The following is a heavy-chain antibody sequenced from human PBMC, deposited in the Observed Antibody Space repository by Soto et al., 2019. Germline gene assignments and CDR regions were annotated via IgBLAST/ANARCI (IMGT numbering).Heavy chain of an antibody. D-gene: IGHD2-21*01. J-gene: IGHJ6*01. V-gene: IGHV4-59*01. Sequence: QVQLQESGPGLVKPSETLSLTCTVSGDSISTYYWSWIRQPPGKGLEWIGYIYYSGSTNYNPSLESRVNISLDPPKNQSSLKLNSVAAADTTVYYGARFRWGSPYGMDVWVQGTTVTVFS. CDR1: GDSISTYY. CDR2: IYYSGST. CDR3: ARFRWGSPYGMDV.